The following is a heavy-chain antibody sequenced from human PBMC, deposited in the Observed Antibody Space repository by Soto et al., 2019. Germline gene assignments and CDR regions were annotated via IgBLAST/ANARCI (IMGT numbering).Heavy chain of an antibody. D-gene: IGHD6-13*01. CDR3: ARLSRAAAGTXYYFDY. CDR2: ISIYNGDR. V-gene: IGHV1-18*04. Sequence: ASLKVCCKASGYTFASNGITWVRQAPGQGLEWMGFISIYNGDRKYANMLQGRVNMTTDTSTNTVYMELRSLRSDDTAVYYCARLSRAAAGTXYYFDYWGQGTXVXV. J-gene: IGHJ4*02. CDR1: GYTFASNG.